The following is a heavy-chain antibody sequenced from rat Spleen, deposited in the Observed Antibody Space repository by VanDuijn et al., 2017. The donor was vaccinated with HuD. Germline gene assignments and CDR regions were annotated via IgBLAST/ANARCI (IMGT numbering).Heavy chain of an antibody. Sequence: EVQLVESGGGLVQPGRSMKLSCAASGFTFNNYDMAWVRQAPTKGLEWVASINFDGSGTYYRDSVKGRFTISRDNAKSSLYLQMDSLRSEDTATYYCTTDNYYPFAYWGQGTLVTVSS. CDR2: INFDGSGT. CDR1: GFTFNNYD. V-gene: IGHV5-20*01. CDR3: TTDNYYPFAY. D-gene: IGHD1-10*01. J-gene: IGHJ3*01.